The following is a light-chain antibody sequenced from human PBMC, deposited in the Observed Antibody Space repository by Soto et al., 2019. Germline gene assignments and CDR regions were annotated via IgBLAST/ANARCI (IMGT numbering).Light chain of an antibody. CDR2: GTS. CDR3: QQYNNWPLT. V-gene: IGKV3-15*01. Sequence: ETVMTQSPASLSVSPGESATLSCRASQSVSTNLAWYQQKPGQAPRLLIYGTSTRATGIPARFSGSGPGTEFTLTISSLQSEDFSVYYCQQYNNWPLTFGGGTRVESK. CDR1: QSVSTN. J-gene: IGKJ4*01.